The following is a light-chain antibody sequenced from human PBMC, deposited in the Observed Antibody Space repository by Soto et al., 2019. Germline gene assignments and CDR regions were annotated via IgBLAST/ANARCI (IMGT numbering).Light chain of an antibody. Sequence: QSVLTQPPSVSAAPGQKVTLSCSGSSSNIENNDVSWYQQLPGTAPKLLIYDNNKRPSGLLDRFSGSKSGTSATLSISGLQTGDEADYYFGTWDCSVGAVVFGVGTQLTVL. CDR3: GTWDCSVGAVV. J-gene: IGLJ2*01. V-gene: IGLV1-51*01. CDR2: DNN. CDR1: SSNIENND.